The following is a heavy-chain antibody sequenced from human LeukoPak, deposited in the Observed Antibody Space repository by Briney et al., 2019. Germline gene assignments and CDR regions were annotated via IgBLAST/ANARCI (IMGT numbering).Heavy chain of an antibody. CDR1: GYTFTSCG. Sequence: ASVKVSCKASGYTFTSCGISWVRHAPGQGLEWMGWISAYNGNTNYAQKLQGRVTMTTDTSTSTAYMELRSLRSDDTAVYYCERSLWFGELPPEGAFDIWGQGTMVTVSS. CDR2: ISAYNGNT. J-gene: IGHJ3*02. CDR3: ERSLWFGELPPEGAFDI. D-gene: IGHD3-10*01. V-gene: IGHV1-18*01.